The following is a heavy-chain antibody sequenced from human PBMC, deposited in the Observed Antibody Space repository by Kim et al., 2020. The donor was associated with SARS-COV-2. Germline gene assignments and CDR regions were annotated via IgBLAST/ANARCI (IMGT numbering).Heavy chain of an antibody. Sequence: YADSVKGRFTISRDDAKNSLYLQMNSLRAEDTAVYYCASDLLGISIAAFDIWGLGTMVTFSS. CDR3: ASDLLGISIAAFDI. V-gene: IGHV3-11*06. D-gene: IGHD3-3*02. J-gene: IGHJ3*02.